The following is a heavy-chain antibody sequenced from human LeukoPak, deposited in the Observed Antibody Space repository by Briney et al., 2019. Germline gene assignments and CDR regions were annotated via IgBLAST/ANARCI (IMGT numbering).Heavy chain of an antibody. CDR1: GFTFSSYS. CDR3: AGLGCSSTSCYNY. V-gene: IGHV3-48*01. J-gene: IGHJ4*02. CDR2: ISSSSSAI. D-gene: IGHD2-2*02. Sequence: GGSLRLSCAASGFTFSSYSMNWVRQAPGKGLEWVSYISSSSSAIYYADSVKGRFTISRDNAKNSLYLQMSSLRAEDTAVYYCAGLGCSSTSCYNYWGQGTLVTVSS.